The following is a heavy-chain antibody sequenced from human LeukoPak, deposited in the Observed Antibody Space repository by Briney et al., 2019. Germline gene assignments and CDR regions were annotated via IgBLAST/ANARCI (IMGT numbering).Heavy chain of an antibody. V-gene: IGHV4-34*01. D-gene: IGHD6-13*01. CDR3: ARKPHYSSSWYYAFDI. J-gene: IGHJ3*02. CDR2: INHSGST. Sequence: SETLSLTCAVYGGSFRGYYWSWIRQPPGKGLEWIGEINHSGSTNYNPSLKSRVTISVDTSKNQFSLKLSSVTAADTAVYYCARKPHYSSSWYYAFDIWGQGTMVTVSS. CDR1: GGSFRGYY.